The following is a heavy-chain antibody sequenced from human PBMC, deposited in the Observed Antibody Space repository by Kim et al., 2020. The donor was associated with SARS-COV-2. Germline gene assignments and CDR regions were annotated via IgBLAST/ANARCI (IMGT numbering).Heavy chain of an antibody. Sequence: EHAVSVKSRITINPDTSKNHFSLQLNSVTPEDTAVYYCARVHSSTWKIDYWGQGTLVTVSS. V-gene: IGHV6-1*01. J-gene: IGHJ4*02. D-gene: IGHD2-2*01. CDR3: ARVHSSTWKIDY.